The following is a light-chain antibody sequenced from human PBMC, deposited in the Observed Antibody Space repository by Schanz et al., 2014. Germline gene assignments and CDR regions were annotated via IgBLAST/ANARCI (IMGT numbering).Light chain of an antibody. Sequence: EIVLTQSPGTLSLSPGERATLSCRASQSVSSTYLAWYQQKPGQAPRLLIYGTSSRATGIPDRFSGRGSGTDFTLTIDRLEPEDFAVYYCHQCDTSPFTFGPGTKVEIK. V-gene: IGKV3-20*01. CDR2: GTS. CDR1: QSVSSTY. CDR3: HQCDTSPFT. J-gene: IGKJ3*01.